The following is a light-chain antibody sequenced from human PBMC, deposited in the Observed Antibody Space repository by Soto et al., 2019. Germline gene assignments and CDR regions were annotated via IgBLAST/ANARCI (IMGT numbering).Light chain of an antibody. Sequence: EIVFTQSPGTLYLSPGERATLSCRASQSVSSSYLAWAQQKLGQAPRLLMSAASSRETGIPERGSGRGARPDCTRPISRLEAEDVSVDACPQSSSSTITFGPGTRLEI. CDR2: AAS. V-gene: IGKV3-20*01. CDR3: PQSSSSTIT. CDR1: QSVSSSY. J-gene: IGKJ5*01.